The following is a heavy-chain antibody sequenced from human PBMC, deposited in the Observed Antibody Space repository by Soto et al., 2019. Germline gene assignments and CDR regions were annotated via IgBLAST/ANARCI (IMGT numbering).Heavy chain of an antibody. CDR1: GGSISSSNW. V-gene: IGHV4-4*02. CDR2: IYHSGST. CDR3: ARDLTYYDSSGYYSPHFDY. D-gene: IGHD3-22*01. J-gene: IGHJ4*02. Sequence: SETLSLTCAVSGGSISSSNWWSWVRQPPGKGLEWIGEIYHSGSTNYNPSLKSRVTISVDKSKNQFSLKLSSVTAADTAVYYCARDLTYYDSSGYYSPHFDYWGQGTLVTVSS.